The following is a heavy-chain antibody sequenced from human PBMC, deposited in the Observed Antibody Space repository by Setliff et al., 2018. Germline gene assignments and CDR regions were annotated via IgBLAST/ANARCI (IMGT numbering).Heavy chain of an antibody. V-gene: IGHV3-7*01. CDR1: GFTFNCCW. Sequence: PGESLKISCAASGFTFNCCWMRWVRQAPGKGLEWVANINEDGRVTSYADSVKGRFTISRDNAKNSLYLQMNSLGVDDTALYYCTSEYHSGGWGQGTLVTVSS. J-gene: IGHJ4*02. CDR2: INEDGRVT. CDR3: TSEYHSGG. D-gene: IGHD1-26*01.